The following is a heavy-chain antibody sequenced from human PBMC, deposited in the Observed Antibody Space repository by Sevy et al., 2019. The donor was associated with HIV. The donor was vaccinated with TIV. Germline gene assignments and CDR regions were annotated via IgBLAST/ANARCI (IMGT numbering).Heavy chain of an antibody. CDR1: GFKFDDYA. CDR3: TRVRGTISPYYYLGMDV. V-gene: IGHV3-49*03. D-gene: IGHD3-16*01. J-gene: IGHJ6*02. Sequence: GGSLRLSCTASGFKFDDYAMSWLRQAPGKGLEWVGFIRSQTFGGTTEYAASVKDRFAISRDDSRSIAYLQMDSLTTEDTAIYFCTRVRGTISPYYYLGMDVWGQGTTVTVSS. CDR2: IRSQTFGGTT.